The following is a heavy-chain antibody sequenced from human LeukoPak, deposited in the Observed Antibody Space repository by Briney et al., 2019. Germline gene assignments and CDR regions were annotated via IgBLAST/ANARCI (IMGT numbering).Heavy chain of an antibody. Sequence: GGSLRLSCAASGFTFSSYAMSWVRQAPGKGLEWVSAISGSGGSTYYADSVKGRFTISRDNSKNTLYLQMNSLRAEDTAVYYCARWREIVVVVAAIDYWGQGTLVTVSS. J-gene: IGHJ4*02. CDR1: GFTFSSYA. D-gene: IGHD2-15*01. V-gene: IGHV3-23*01. CDR2: ISGSGGST. CDR3: ARWREIVVVVAAIDY.